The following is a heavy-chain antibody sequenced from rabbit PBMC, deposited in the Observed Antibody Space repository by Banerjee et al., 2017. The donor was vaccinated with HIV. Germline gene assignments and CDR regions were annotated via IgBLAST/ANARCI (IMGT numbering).Heavy chain of an antibody. V-gene: IGHV1S45*01. J-gene: IGHJ3*01. CDR2: IYTSSGSA. CDR3: ARGWGYPGNGYGMIGRLDL. D-gene: IGHD7-1*01. Sequence: QQQLVESGGGLVQPEGSLTLTCTASGFSFSSSYYMYWVRQAPGKGLEWIGCIYTSSGSAWYATWAKGRFTISKTSSTTVTLQMTSLTAADTATYFCARGWGYPGNGYGMIGRLDLWGPGTLVTVS. CDR1: GFSFSSSYY.